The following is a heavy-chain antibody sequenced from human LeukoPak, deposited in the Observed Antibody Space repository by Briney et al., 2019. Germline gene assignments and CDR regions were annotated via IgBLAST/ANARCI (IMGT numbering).Heavy chain of an antibody. CDR2: MNPNSGNT. J-gene: IGHJ4*02. V-gene: IGHV1-8*01. CDR1: GYTFTSYD. Sequence: ASVKVSCKASGYTFTSYDINWVRQATGQGLEWMGWMNPNSGNTGYAQKLQGRVTMTRNTSISTAYMELSSLRSEDTAVYYCARALHPAAPDYWGQGTLVTVSS. CDR3: ARALHPAAPDY. D-gene: IGHD2-2*01.